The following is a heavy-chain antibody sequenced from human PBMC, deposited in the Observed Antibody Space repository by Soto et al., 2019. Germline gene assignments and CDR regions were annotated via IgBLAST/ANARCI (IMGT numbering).Heavy chain of an antibody. J-gene: IGHJ3*02. CDR3: ARGITMIVVVKAPRDAFDI. CDR2: IIPILGIA. CDR1: GYTFTSYT. V-gene: IGHV1-69*02. Sequence: GASVKVSCKASGYTFTSYTISWVRQAPGQGLEWMGRIIPILGIANYAQKFQGRVTITADKSTSTAYMELSSLRSEDTAVYYCARGITMIVVVKAPRDAFDIWGQGTMVTVSS. D-gene: IGHD3-22*01.